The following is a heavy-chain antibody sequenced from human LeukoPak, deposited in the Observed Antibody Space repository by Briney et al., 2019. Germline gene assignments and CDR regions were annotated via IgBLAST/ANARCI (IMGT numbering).Heavy chain of an antibody. J-gene: IGHJ4*02. D-gene: IGHD5-24*01. Sequence: GGSLRLSCAASVFTLSDYYMTWIRQALGKGLEWVSYISSSGSTIYYADSVKGRFTISRDNAKNSLYLQMNSLRAEDTAVYYCARDLQRWLPEGWGQGTLVTVSS. CDR1: VFTLSDYY. CDR2: ISSSGSTI. CDR3: ARDLQRWLPEG. V-gene: IGHV3-11*01.